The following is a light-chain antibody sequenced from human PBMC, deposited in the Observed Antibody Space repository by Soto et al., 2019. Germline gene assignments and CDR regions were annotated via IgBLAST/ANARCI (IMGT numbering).Light chain of an antibody. CDR1: TANIGKTF. J-gene: IGLJ1*01. Sequence: QSVLTQAPSASGTPGQTVKISCAGSTANIGKTFVYWYQHFPGAAPKLLIYRNTLRPSGVPDRFSAYKSGTSTSLAISGLRSEDEADYYCASWDNKLSGSVFATGPKANVL. CDR2: RNT. CDR3: ASWDNKLSGSV. V-gene: IGLV1-47*01.